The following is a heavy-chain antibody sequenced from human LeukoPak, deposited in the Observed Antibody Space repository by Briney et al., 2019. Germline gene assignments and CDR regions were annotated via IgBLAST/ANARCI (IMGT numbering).Heavy chain of an antibody. CDR2: IYHSGST. Sequence: SETLSLTCTVSGGSISSGGYYWSWIRQPPGKGLEWIGYIYHSGSTYYNPSLKSRVTISVDRSKNQFSLKLSSVTAADTAVYYCARSMGEAPLLTFEYWGQGILVTVSS. CDR3: ARSMGEAPLLTFEY. V-gene: IGHV4-30-2*01. J-gene: IGHJ4*02. D-gene: IGHD3-16*01. CDR1: GGSISSGGYY.